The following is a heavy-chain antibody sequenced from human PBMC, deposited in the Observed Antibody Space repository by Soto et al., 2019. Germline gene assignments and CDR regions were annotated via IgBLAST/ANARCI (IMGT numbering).Heavy chain of an antibody. CDR1: GYTFTSYG. D-gene: IGHD6-13*01. J-gene: IGHJ5*02. Sequence: ASVKFSCTSSGYTFTSYGIHWVRQAPGQRLEWMGWINAANGDTKYSPKFQGRVTITRDTSASTAYMELSSLRSEDTAVYYCVRMHVSATGIHWFDPWGQGKLVTVPS. V-gene: IGHV1-3*01. CDR2: INAANGDT. CDR3: VRMHVSATGIHWFDP.